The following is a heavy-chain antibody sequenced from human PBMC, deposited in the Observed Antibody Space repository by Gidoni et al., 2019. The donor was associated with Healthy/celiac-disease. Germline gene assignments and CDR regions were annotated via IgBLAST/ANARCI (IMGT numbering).Heavy chain of an antibody. CDR3: ARFNYYDSSGYSYFDY. J-gene: IGHJ4*02. V-gene: IGHV4-59*01. Sequence: QVQLQESGPGLVKPSETLSLTCTVSAGSISSYYWSWIRQPPGKGLEWIGYIYYSGSTNYNPSLKSRVTISVDTSKNQFSLKLSSVTAADTAVYYCARFNYYDSSGYSYFDYWGQGTLVTVSS. CDR1: AGSISSYY. D-gene: IGHD3-22*01. CDR2: IYYSGST.